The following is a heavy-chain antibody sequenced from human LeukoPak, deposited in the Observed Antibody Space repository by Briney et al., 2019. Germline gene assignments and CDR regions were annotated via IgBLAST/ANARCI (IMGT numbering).Heavy chain of an antibody. CDR1: GYTFTGYG. CDR3: ARGYYDSTPVGLYYGMDV. J-gene: IGHJ6*02. CDR2: IIPIFGIA. Sequence: GASVKVSCKASGYTFTGYGISWVRQAPGQGLEWMGRIIPIFGIANYAQKFQGRVTITADKSTSTAYMELSSLRSEDTAVYYCARGYYDSTPVGLYYGMDVWGQGTTVTVSS. V-gene: IGHV1-69*04. D-gene: IGHD3-22*01.